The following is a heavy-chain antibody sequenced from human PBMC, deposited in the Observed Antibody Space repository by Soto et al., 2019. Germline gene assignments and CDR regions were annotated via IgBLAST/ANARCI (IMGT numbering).Heavy chain of an antibody. V-gene: IGHV1-18*01. CDR2: ISGIFGKT. Sequence: AAVKVSCKASGGTFSSYAISWVRQAPGQGLEWMGWISGIFGKTKYARKFQGRVTMTTDTSTSTAYMEMNSLRHDDTAVYYCARDFYPLAYYFDYWGQGTLVTVSS. CDR3: ARDFYPLAYYFDY. J-gene: IGHJ4*02. CDR1: GGTFSSYA.